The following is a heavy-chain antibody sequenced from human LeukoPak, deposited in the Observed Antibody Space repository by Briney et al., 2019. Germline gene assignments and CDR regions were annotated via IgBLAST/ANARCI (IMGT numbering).Heavy chain of an antibody. CDR2: VYSDDTT. D-gene: IGHD1-1*01. CDR1: GFTVNSNY. V-gene: IGHV3-53*05. CDR3: VKTRNWNDHFDY. Sequence: GGSLRLSCEASGFTVNSNYMNWVRQAPGKGLEWVSVVYSDDTTYYADSVKGRFTISRDNSKNTLYLQMSSLRAEDTAVYYCVKTRNWNDHFDYWGQGTLVTVSS. J-gene: IGHJ4*02.